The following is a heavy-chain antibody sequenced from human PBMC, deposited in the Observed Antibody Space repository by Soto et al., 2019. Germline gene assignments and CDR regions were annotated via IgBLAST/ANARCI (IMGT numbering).Heavy chain of an antibody. CDR2: ISGSGGTT. CDR3: AKDRLDTSGYENYFYYGMDV. D-gene: IGHD3-22*01. Sequence: GGSLRLSCAASGFTFSSYAMSWVRQAPGKGLEGVSSISGSGGTTYYADSVKGRFTISRDNSKNTLYLQMNNLRAEDTAVYYCAKDRLDTSGYENYFYYGMDVWGQGITVTVSS. J-gene: IGHJ6*02. CDR1: GFTFSSYA. V-gene: IGHV3-23*01.